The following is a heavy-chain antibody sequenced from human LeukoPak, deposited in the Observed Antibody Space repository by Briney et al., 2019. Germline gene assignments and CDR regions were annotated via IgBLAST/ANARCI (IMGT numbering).Heavy chain of an antibody. D-gene: IGHD5-24*01. Sequence: AGGSLRLSCAASGFSFSSYAMSWVRQAPGKGLEWVSTISGSGGGGSTYYADSVKGRFTISRDNSKNTLYLQMNSLRAEDTAVYYCAKDEIDYYFDYWGQGTLVTVSS. CDR1: GFSFSSYA. J-gene: IGHJ4*02. V-gene: IGHV3-23*01. CDR3: AKDEIDYYFDY. CDR2: ISGSGGGGST.